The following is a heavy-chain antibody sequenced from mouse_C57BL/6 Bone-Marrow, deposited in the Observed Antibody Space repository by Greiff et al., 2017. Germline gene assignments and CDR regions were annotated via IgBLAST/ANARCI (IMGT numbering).Heavy chain of an antibody. CDR2: ISNFAYNN. V-gene: IGHV5-15*01. J-gene: IGHJ4*01. CDR3: SRQDYGSRDEYAVAH. CDR1: GYTFSDYG. D-gene: IGHD1-1*01. Sequence: EVHLVESGGGLVQPGASLKLSCAASGYTFSDYGMAWVRQAPRKGPEWVEYISNFAYNNYYTDTVKGRFTITRENAKNTLYLAMSSLRSEDTAMYECSRQDYGSRDEYAVAHWGRGTGATVS.